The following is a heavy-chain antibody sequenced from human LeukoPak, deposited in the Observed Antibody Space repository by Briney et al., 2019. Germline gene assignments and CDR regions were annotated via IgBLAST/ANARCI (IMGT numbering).Heavy chain of an antibody. D-gene: IGHD4-17*01. CDR1: GFTFSSYE. V-gene: IGHV3-48*03. Sequence: PGGSLRLSCAASGFTFSSYEMNWVRQAPGKGLEWVSYISSSGSTIYYADSVKGRFTISRDNAKNSLYLQMNSLRAEDTAVYYCARELGDYGDYASDYWGQGTLVTVSS. J-gene: IGHJ4*02. CDR2: ISSSGSTI. CDR3: ARELGDYGDYASDY.